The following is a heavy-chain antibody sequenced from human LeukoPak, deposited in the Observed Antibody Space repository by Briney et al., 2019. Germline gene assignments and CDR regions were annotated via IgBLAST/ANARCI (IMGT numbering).Heavy chain of an antibody. J-gene: IGHJ3*02. CDR1: GGSISSYY. V-gene: IGHV4-59*01. CDR2: IYYSGST. CDR3: ARHKYYDFWSGYYSHDDAFNI. Sequence: SETLSLTCTVSGGSISSYYWSWIRQPPGKGLEWIGYIYYSGSTNYNPSLKSRVTISVDTSKNQFSLKLSSVTAADTAVYYCARHKYYDFWSGYYSHDDAFNIWGQGTMVTVSS. D-gene: IGHD3-3*01.